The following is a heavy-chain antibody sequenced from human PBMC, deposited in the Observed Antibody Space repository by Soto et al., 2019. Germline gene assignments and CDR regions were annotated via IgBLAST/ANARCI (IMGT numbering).Heavy chain of an antibody. Sequence: SETLSLTCAVYGGSFSGYYWSWIRQPPGKGLEWIGEINHSGSTNYNPSLKSRVTISVDTSKNQFSLKLSSVTAADTAVYYCARDVRDYYGSGSYYKRGRAFDIWGQGTMVTVSS. J-gene: IGHJ3*02. CDR1: GGSFSGYY. CDR2: INHSGST. V-gene: IGHV4-34*01. CDR3: ARDVRDYYGSGSYYKRGRAFDI. D-gene: IGHD3-10*01.